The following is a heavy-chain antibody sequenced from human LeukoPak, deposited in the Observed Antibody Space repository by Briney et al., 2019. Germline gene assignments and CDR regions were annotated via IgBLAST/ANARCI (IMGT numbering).Heavy chain of an antibody. CDR1: GYTFGSYG. V-gene: IGHV1-18*01. CDR3: ARGSIGYTSGWYMQHFDY. D-gene: IGHD6-19*01. J-gene: IGHJ4*02. Sequence: ASVKVSCKASGYTFGSYGVSWVRQAPGQGLEWMGWIRVYNGNTDYAQNLQGRVTMTTDTSTTTAFMELRSLRSDDTAVYYCARGSIGYTSGWYMQHFDYWGQGTPVTVSS. CDR2: IRVYNGNT.